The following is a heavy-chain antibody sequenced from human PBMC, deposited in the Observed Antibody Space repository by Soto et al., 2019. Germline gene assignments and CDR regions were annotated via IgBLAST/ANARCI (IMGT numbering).Heavy chain of an antibody. CDR3: AKDFYGGNGPFDY. CDR2: ISWNSGSI. V-gene: IGHV3-9*01. J-gene: IGHJ4*02. Sequence: LRLSCAASGFSFDTYAMHWVRQGPGKGLEWVSGISWNSGSIGYADSVRGRFTISRDNAKNSLYLQMNSVRAEDTAFYYCAKDFYGGNGPFDYWGQGSLVTVSS. D-gene: IGHD2-15*01. CDR1: GFSFDTYA.